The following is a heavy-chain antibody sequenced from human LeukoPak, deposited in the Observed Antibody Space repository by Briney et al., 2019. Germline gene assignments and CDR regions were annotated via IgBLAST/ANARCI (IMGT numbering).Heavy chain of an antibody. V-gene: IGHV1-2*02. CDR1: GYTFTGYY. J-gene: IGHJ6*02. Sequence: ASVKVSRKASGYTFTGYYMHWVRQAPGQGLEWMGWINPNSGGTNYAQKFQGRVTMTRDTSISTAYMELSRLRSDDTAVYYCARDLDCSSTSCYTSDYYYYYGMDVWGQGTTVTVSS. CDR2: INPNSGGT. CDR3: ARDLDCSSTSCYTSDYYYYYGMDV. D-gene: IGHD2-2*02.